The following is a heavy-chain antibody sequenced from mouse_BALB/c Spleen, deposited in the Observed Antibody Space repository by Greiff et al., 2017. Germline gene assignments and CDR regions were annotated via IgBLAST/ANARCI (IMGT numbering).Heavy chain of an antibody. D-gene: IGHD6-1*01. CDR1: GFNIKDTY. CDR2: IDPANGNT. V-gene: IGHV14-3*02. Sequence: EVKLMESGAELVKPGASVKLSCTASGFNIKDTYMHWVKQRPEQGLEWIGRIDPANGNTKYDPKFQGKATITADTSSNTAYLQLSSLTSEDTAVYYCASGRGFDYWGQGTTLTVSS. CDR3: ASGRGFDY. J-gene: IGHJ2*01.